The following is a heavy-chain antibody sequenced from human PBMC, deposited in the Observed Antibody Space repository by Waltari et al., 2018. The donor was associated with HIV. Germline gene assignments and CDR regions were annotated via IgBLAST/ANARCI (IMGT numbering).Heavy chain of an antibody. CDR1: GGSIAPSY. D-gene: IGHD2-21*02. Sequence: QLQLQESGPGLVKPSETLSLTCNVSGGSIAPSYWSWVGQSPGNRHEWIGNIFHSGATTYNPSLKSRVSISVDTSSNQLSLDLTSVTATDTAIYYCARQGLPTFHCFYNYYMDVWGKGTAVAVS. CDR2: IFHSGAT. V-gene: IGHV4-59*01. CDR3: ARQGLPTFHCFYNYYMDV. J-gene: IGHJ6*03.